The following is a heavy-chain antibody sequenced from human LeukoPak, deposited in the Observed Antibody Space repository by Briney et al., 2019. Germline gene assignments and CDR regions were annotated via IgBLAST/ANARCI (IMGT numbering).Heavy chain of an antibody. CDR1: GFTFSSYS. Sequence: GGSLRLSCAASGFTFSSYSMNWVRQAPGKGLEGVSSISSSSSYIYYADSVKGRFTISRDNAKNSLYLQMNSLRAEDTAVYFCARDRHVPGLYYYFMDVWGKGPTVTVSS. J-gene: IGHJ6*03. V-gene: IGHV3-21*01. CDR3: ARDRHVPGLYYYFMDV. CDR2: ISSSSSYI. D-gene: IGHD6-6*01.